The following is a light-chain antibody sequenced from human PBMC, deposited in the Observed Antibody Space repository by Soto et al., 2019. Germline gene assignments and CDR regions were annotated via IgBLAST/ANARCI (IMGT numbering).Light chain of an antibody. Sequence: DIQMTQSPSSLSASVGDRVTITCRASQSISYWLAWYQQKPGKAPNLLIYKASTLESGVPSRFSGSGSGTEFTLTISCLQPDDFATYYCQQYSSSSTFGQGTKVEIK. J-gene: IGKJ1*01. CDR2: KAS. CDR1: QSISYW. CDR3: QQYSSSST. V-gene: IGKV1-5*03.